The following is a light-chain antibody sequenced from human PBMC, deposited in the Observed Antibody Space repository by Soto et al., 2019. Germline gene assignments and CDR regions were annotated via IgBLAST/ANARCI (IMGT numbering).Light chain of an antibody. CDR3: CSFRLNNFAV. CDR2: ETT. V-gene: IGLV2-23*01. J-gene: IGLJ3*02. CDR1: SSDVGTYDL. Sequence: QSVLTQPASVSGSPGQSITISCTGTSSDVGTYDLVSWYQQHPGKAPKLMIFETTKRPSGISSRFSASKSGNKASLTISGLQADDEADYYCCSFRLNNFAVFGGGTKVTVL.